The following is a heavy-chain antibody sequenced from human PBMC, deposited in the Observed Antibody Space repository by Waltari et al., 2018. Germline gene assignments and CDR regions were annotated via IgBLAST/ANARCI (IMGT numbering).Heavy chain of an antibody. CDR3: ARHGTRYYYYYMDV. D-gene: IGHD1-1*01. V-gene: IGHV4-38-2*01. CDR1: GYSISSGYY. J-gene: IGHJ6*03. CDR2: IYHSGST. Sequence: QVQLQESGPGLVKPSETLSLTCAVSGYSISSGYYWGWIRQPPGKGLEWIGSIYHSGSTYYNPSLKSRVTISVDTSKNQFSLKLSSVTAADTAVYYCARHGTRYYYYYMDVWGKGTTVTVSS.